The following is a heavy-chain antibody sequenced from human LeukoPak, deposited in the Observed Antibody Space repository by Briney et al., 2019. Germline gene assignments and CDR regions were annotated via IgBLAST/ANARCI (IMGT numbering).Heavy chain of an antibody. V-gene: IGHV1-69*04. CDR2: IIPVLGLA. J-gene: IGHJ4*02. CDR1: GGTFSSYA. Sequence: SVKVSCKASGGTFSSYAISWVRQAPGQGLEWMGRIIPVLGLANYGQKFQGRVTITADKSTSTAYMELSSLRSEDTAVYYCSRVGGDDVPFDYWGQGTLVTVSS. CDR3: SRVGGDDVPFDY. D-gene: IGHD4-17*01.